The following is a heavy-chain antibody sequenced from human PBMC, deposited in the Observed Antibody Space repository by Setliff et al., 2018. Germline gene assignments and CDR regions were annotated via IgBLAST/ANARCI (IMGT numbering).Heavy chain of an antibody. J-gene: IGHJ4*02. CDR1: GYTFIGHY. CDR3: ARDFIWGGLTGPDY. Sequence: ASVKFSCKASGYTFIGHYMHWVRQAPGEGLEWMGWINPNNGETKFAQKFQGRVTLARDTSLKTHYMGLSNLTSDDTAIYYCARDFIWGGLTGPDYWGQGTLVTVSS. CDR2: INPNNGET. D-gene: IGHD3-9*01. V-gene: IGHV1-2*02.